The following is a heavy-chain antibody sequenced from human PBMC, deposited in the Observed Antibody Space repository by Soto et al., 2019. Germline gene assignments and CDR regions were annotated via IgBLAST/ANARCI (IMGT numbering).Heavy chain of an antibody. CDR3: ARAFGVVPQGPDY. CDR2: INPNSGGT. CDR1: GYTFTGYY. D-gene: IGHD3-3*01. J-gene: IGHJ4*02. Sequence: ASVKVSGKASGYTFTGYYMHWVRQAPGQGLEWMGWINPNSGGTNYAQKFQGWVTMTRDTSISTAYMELSRLRSDDTAVYYCARAFGVVPQGPDYWGQGTLVTVSS. V-gene: IGHV1-2*04.